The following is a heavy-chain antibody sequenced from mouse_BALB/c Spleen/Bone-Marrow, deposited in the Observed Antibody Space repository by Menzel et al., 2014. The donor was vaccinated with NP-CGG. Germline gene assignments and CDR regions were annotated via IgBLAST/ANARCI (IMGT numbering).Heavy chain of an antibody. V-gene: IGHV7-3*02. Sequence: EVMLVESGGGLVQPGGSLRLSCATSGFTFSDYYMSWVRQPPGKALEWLGFIRNKAKGYTTEYIPSVKGRFTISRDNSQSMLYLQMNTLRAEDSATYYCARDRNNDIHWYLDVWGAGTTVTASS. CDR1: GFTFSDYY. D-gene: IGHD2-12*01. J-gene: IGHJ1*01. CDR3: ARDRNNDIHWYLDV. CDR2: IRNKAKGYTT.